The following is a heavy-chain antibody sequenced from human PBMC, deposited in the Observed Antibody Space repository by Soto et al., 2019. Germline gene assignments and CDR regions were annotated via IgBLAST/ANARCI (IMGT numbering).Heavy chain of an antibody. Sequence: QVQLVESGGGVVQPGRSLRLSCAASGFSFSNYAMHWVRQAPGKGLSLLAIISYDGDNEYYADSVRGRFTISRDNSKNTLYLQPNNLRHEDTAVYYCAKYGGPVYCNSPGCSAKHFDYWGQGTLVTVSS. V-gene: IGHV3-30*18. CDR2: ISYDGDNE. D-gene: IGHD2-2*01. CDR3: AKYGGPVYCNSPGCSAKHFDY. CDR1: GFSFSNYA. J-gene: IGHJ4*02.